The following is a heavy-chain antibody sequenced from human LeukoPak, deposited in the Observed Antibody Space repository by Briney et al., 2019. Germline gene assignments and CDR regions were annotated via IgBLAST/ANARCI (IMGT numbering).Heavy chain of an antibody. V-gene: IGHV3-21*01. Sequence: GGSLRLYCASSGFSLSRSSMGWVRQAPGKGLEWVSSITASSTYIYYADSVKGRFTISRDNVEKSVSLQMNSLRAEDTAVYYCAREYYYDEDAGNYWGQGTLVTVSS. CDR1: GFSLSRSS. CDR2: ITASSTYI. D-gene: IGHD3-22*01. J-gene: IGHJ4*02. CDR3: AREYYYDEDAGNY.